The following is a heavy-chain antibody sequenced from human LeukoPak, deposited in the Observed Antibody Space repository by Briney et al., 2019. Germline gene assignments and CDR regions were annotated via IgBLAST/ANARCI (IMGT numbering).Heavy chain of an antibody. CDR3: ARDPLMDY. Sequence: GGSLRLSCAASGFTFSNYGMHWVRQAPGKGLEWVSSITGSGGSTYYADSVKGRLTISRDNSKNTLYLQMNNLRAEDTAVYYCARDPLMDYWGQGTLVTVSS. V-gene: IGHV3-23*01. CDR2: ITGSGGST. CDR1: GFTFSNYG. J-gene: IGHJ4*02.